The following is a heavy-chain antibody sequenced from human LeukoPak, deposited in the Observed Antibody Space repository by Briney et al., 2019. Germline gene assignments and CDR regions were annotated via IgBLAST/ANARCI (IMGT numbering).Heavy chain of an antibody. V-gene: IGHV4-39*07. CDR3: ARDESTVVPLGHMDV. Sequence: SETLSHTCTVSGGSINSSSYYWGWIRQPPGKGLEWIGSIYYSGNTYHNPSLKSRVTISLHSSKNQFSLQLSSVTAADTAVYYCARDESTVVPLGHMDVWGKGTTVTISS. D-gene: IGHD4-23*01. CDR1: GGSINSSSYY. CDR2: IYYSGNT. J-gene: IGHJ6*03.